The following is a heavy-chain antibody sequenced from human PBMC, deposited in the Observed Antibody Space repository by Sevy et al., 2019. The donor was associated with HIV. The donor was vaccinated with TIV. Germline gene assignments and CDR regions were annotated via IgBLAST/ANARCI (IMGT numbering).Heavy chain of an antibody. J-gene: IGHJ4*02. V-gene: IGHV3-15*01. CDR1: GFTFNNAW. CDR3: ATAPGYYDSAPFDY. Sequence: GGSLRLSCAVSGFTFNNAWMNCVRQAPGTGLQWVGLIKSKIDGETTDYAAPLKGRFTISRDDSKNTLYLQMNSLKIEDTAVYHCATAPGYYDSAPFDYWGPGTLVTVSS. D-gene: IGHD3-22*01. CDR2: IKSKIDGETT.